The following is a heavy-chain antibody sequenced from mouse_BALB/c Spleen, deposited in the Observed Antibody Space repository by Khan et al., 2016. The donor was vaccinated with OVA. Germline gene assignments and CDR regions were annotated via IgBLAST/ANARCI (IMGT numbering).Heavy chain of an antibody. CDR1: GFTFSSYA. D-gene: IGHD2-14*01. Sequence: EVQLQESGGGSVKPGGSLKLSCAVSGFTFSSYAMSWVRQTPEKRLEWVASISSGGSTYYPDSVKGRFTISRANARNILYLQMSSLRSEDMAMYYCAREAYRYDEYYFDYWGQGTTLTVSS. V-gene: IGHV5-6-5*01. CDR2: ISSGGST. CDR3: AREAYRYDEYYFDY. J-gene: IGHJ2*01.